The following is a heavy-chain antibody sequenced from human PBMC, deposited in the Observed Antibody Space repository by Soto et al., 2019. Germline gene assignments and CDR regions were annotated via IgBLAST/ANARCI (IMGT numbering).Heavy chain of an antibody. V-gene: IGHV5-51*01. CDR3: ARLVDSGSYYNLRAYGMDV. CDR2: VYPEDSDT. Sequence: PGESLKISCKGSGYSFTSYWIGWVRQMPGKGLEWMGIVYPEDSDTRYSPSFQGQVTISADKSISTAYLQWSSLKASDTAMYFCARLVDSGSYYNLRAYGMDVWGQGTTVTVSS. D-gene: IGHD3-10*01. J-gene: IGHJ6*02. CDR1: GYSFTSYW.